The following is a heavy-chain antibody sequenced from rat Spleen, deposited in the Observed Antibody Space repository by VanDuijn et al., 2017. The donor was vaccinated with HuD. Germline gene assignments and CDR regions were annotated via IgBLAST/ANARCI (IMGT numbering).Heavy chain of an antibody. CDR3: ARQRTLYYFDY. V-gene: IGHV5-17*01. J-gene: IGHJ2*01. CDR2: IIYDGSST. Sequence: EVQLVESGGGLVQPGRSLKFSCAASGFTFSDYAMAWVRQAPKKGLEWVATIIYDGSSTYYRDSVKGRFTISRDNAKNTLYLQMDSLRSEDAATYYCARQRTLYYFDYWGQGVMVTVSS. D-gene: IGHD3-1*01. CDR1: GFTFSDYA.